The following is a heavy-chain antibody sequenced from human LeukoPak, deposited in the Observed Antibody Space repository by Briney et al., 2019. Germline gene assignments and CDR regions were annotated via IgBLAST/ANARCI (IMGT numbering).Heavy chain of an antibody. Sequence: SETLSLTCTVSGGSISRDYWSWIRQPPGRGLEWIGYIYYSGGTNYNPSLKSRVTISVDTSRNQFSLKLSSVTAADTAVYYCARETYYYGSGSYSPDYWGQGTLVTVSS. CDR2: IYYSGGT. D-gene: IGHD3-10*01. CDR1: GGSISRDY. V-gene: IGHV4-59*01. CDR3: ARETYYYGSGSYSPDY. J-gene: IGHJ4*02.